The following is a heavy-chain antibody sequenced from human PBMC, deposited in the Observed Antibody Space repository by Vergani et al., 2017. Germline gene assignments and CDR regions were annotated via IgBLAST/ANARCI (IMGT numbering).Heavy chain of an antibody. J-gene: IGHJ4*02. CDR1: GYSFTSYL. CDR3: ANTPKDPLQRPSGCYFDY. V-gene: IGHV5-10-1*03. CDR2: IDPSDSYT. Sequence: EVQLVQSGAEVKKPGESLRISCTGAGYSFTSYLISWVRQMPGKGLEWMGRIDPSDSYTNYSPSFQGHVTISTDKAISTTYLQWSSLKASNTAKYYCANTPKDPLQRPSGCYFDYWGQGTLVTVSS. D-gene: IGHD6-25*01.